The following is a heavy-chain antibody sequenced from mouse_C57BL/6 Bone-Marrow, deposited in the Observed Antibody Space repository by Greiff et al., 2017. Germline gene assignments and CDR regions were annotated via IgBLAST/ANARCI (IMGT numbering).Heavy chain of an antibody. V-gene: IGHV1-63*01. CDR1: GYTFTNYW. Sequence: QVQLKESGAELVRPGTSVKMSCKASGYTFTNYWIGWAKQRPGHGLEWIGDIYPGGGYTNYNEKFKGKATLTADKSSSTAYMQFSSLTSEDSAIYYCARIWVNFDYWGQGTTLTVSS. CDR2: IYPGGGYT. CDR3: ARIWVNFDY. D-gene: IGHD4-1*01. J-gene: IGHJ2*01.